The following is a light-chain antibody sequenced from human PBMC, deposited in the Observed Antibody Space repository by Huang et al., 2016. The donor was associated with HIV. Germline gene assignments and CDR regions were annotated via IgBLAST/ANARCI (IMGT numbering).Light chain of an antibody. J-gene: IGKJ4*01. CDR2: DAY. CDR3: QQRGNWQLT. Sequence: EIVLTQSPATLSLSPGERATISCRASQGLANYLAWYQQKPGQAPRLLIYDAYNRATGIPARFSGSGSGTDFTLTISSLEPEDFAVYYCQQRGNWQLTFGGGTKVEIK. V-gene: IGKV3-11*01. CDR1: QGLANY.